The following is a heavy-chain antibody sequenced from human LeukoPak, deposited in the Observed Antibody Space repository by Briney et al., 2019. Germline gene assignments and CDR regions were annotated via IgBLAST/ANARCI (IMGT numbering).Heavy chain of an antibody. CDR3: ARAAGGSRFNYFDY. D-gene: IGHD6-13*01. J-gene: IGHJ4*02. Sequence: PSETLSLTCTVSGGSINNFYWSWIRQSPGKGLEWIGYIEYSGSTNYDPSFKSRVTISDDTSKNQISLRLTSVNFADTAIYFCARAAGGSRFNYFDYWGQGTLVTVAS. CDR1: GGSINNFY. V-gene: IGHV4-59*01. CDR2: IEYSGST.